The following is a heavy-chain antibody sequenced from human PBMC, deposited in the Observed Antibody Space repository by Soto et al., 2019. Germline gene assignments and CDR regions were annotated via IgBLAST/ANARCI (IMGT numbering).Heavy chain of an antibody. CDR3: AKDICAYSSGSCYCDY. D-gene: IGHD6-19*01. Sequence: GGSVILSGSASGCTLRSYGMSWVSKAPGKGLEWVSTISDSASSTYYTDSVKGRFTISRDNSKNTLYLQMNSLRAEDTAIYYCAKDICAYSSGSCYCDYWRQGPLVTVSA. J-gene: IGHJ4*02. V-gene: IGHV3-23*01. CDR1: GCTLRSYG. CDR2: ISDSASST.